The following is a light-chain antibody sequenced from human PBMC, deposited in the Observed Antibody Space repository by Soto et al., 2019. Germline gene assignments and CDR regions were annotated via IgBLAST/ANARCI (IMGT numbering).Light chain of an antibody. V-gene: IGLV2-14*03. J-gene: IGLJ1*01. CDR3: YSYTSSSTYV. Sequence: QSALTQPASVSGSPGQSITISCTGTSSDVGGYNYVSWYQQHPAKAPKVMIYDVSNRPSGVSNRFSGSKSGNTASLTISGLLAEDEADYYCYSYTSSSTYVFGTGTKLTVL. CDR2: DVS. CDR1: SSDVGGYNY.